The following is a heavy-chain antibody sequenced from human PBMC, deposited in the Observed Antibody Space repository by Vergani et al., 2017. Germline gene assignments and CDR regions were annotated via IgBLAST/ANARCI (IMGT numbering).Heavy chain of an antibody. Sequence: QVQLVESGGGVVQPGRSLRLSCAPSGFTFNQYGMHWVRQAPGKGLEWVAVTWYDGNNKQYADSVKGRFTISRDNSKSTMYLQMNSLRDEDTGVYYCARDLRLLYNRFDPWGQGTLVTVSS. CDR2: TWYDGNNK. CDR1: GFTFNQYG. J-gene: IGHJ5*02. D-gene: IGHD1-14*01. CDR3: ARDLRLLYNRFDP. V-gene: IGHV3-33*01.